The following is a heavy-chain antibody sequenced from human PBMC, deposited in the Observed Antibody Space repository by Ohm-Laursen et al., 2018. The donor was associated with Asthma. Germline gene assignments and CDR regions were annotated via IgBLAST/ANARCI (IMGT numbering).Heavy chain of an antibody. V-gene: IGHV1-18*01. Sequence: ASVKVSCKASGYTFTSYGISWVRQAPGQGLEWMGWISAYNGNTNYAQKLQGRVTMTTDTSTSTAYMELRSLRSDDTAVYYCARSPVLGEVATPYNWFDPWGQGTLVTVSS. J-gene: IGHJ5*02. CDR1: GYTFTSYG. CDR2: ISAYNGNT. D-gene: IGHD5-12*01. CDR3: ARSPVLGEVATPYNWFDP.